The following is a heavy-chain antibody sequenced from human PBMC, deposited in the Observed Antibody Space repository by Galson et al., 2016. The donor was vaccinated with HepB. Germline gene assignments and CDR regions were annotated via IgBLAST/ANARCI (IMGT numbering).Heavy chain of an antibody. CDR2: TNQDGSGK. CDR1: GFTFSAYW. D-gene: IGHD6-19*01. CDR3: VREDTSGS. Sequence: SLRLSCAASGFTFSAYWMAWIRQAPGKGLEWVANTNQDGSGKHYVDSAKGRFTVSRDNAKNSVFLDMNSLRAEDTAVYYCVREDTSGSWGQGTTVTVSS. V-gene: IGHV3-7*01. J-gene: IGHJ6*02.